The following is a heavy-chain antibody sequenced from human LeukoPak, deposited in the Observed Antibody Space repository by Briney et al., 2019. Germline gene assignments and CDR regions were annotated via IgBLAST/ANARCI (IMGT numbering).Heavy chain of an antibody. CDR2: IYDSGSA. J-gene: IGHJ6*03. V-gene: IGHV4-59*11. CDR1: GVSIDSHY. Sequence: SETLSLTCTVSGVSIDSHYWSWIRQPPGKGLEWIGFIYDSGSANYKSSLKSRVTMTVDTSKNQFSLKLNSVTAADTAVYYCARVLQNYYHLDVWGKGTTVTVSS. D-gene: IGHD3-3*01. CDR3: ARVLQNYYHLDV.